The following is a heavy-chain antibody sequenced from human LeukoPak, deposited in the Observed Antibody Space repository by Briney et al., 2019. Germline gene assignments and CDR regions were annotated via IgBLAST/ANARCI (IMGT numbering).Heavy chain of an antibody. Sequence: PSETLSLTCTVSGGSISSYYWSWIRQPPGKGLEWIGYIYYSGSTNYNPSLKSRVTISVDTSKNQFSLKLSSVTAADTAVYYCARAHGDYYNWFDPWGQGTLVTVSS. CDR3: ARAHGDYYNWFDP. V-gene: IGHV4-59*01. CDR2: IYYSGST. CDR1: GGSISSYY. J-gene: IGHJ5*02. D-gene: IGHD4-17*01.